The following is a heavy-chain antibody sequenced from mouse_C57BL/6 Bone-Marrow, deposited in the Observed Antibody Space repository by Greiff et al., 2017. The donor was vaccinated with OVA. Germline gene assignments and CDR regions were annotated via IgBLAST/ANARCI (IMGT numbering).Heavy chain of an antibody. J-gene: IGHJ4*01. V-gene: IGHV1-19*01. Sequence: VQLQQSGPVLVKPGASVKMSCKASGYTFTDYYMNWVKQSHGKSLEWIGVINPYNGGTSYNQKFKGKATLTVDKSSSTAYMELNSLTSEDSAVYYCARSTTVVADYAMDYWGQGTSVTVSS. D-gene: IGHD1-1*01. CDR2: INPYNGGT. CDR1: GYTFTDYY. CDR3: ARSTTVVADYAMDY.